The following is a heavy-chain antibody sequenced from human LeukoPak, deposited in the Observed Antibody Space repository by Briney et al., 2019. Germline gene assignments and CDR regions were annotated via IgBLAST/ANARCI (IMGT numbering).Heavy chain of an antibody. D-gene: IGHD2/OR15-2a*01. Sequence: SETLSLTCAVSGGSISSGGYSWSWIRQPPGKGLEWIGYIYYSGSTYYNPSLKSRVTISVDTSKNQFSLKLSSVTAADTAVYYCARTYLSPVVTRAWFDPWGQGTLVTVSS. CDR2: IYYSGST. CDR3: ARTYLSPVVTRAWFDP. V-gene: IGHV4-30-4*07. J-gene: IGHJ5*02. CDR1: GGSISSGGYS.